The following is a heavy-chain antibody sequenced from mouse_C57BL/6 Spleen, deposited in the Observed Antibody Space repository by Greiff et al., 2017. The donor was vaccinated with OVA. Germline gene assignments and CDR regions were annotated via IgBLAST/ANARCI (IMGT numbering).Heavy chain of an antibody. J-gene: IGHJ2*01. V-gene: IGHV1-54*01. Sequence: QVQLQQSGAELVRPGTSVKVSCKASGYAFTNYLIEWVKQRPGQGLEWIGVINPGSGGTNYNEKFKGKATLTADKSSSTAYMQLSSLTSEDSAVYFCARGGSAGTDFDYWGQGTTLTGSS. CDR2: INPGSGGT. D-gene: IGHD4-1*01. CDR3: ARGGSAGTDFDY. CDR1: GYAFTNYL.